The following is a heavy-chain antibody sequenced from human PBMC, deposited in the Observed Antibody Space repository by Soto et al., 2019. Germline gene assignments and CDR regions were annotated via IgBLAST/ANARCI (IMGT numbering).Heavy chain of an antibody. Sequence: QVQLVQSGAEVKKPGSSVKVSCKASGGTFSSYAISWVRQAPGQGLEWMGGIIPIFGTANYAQKFQGRVTITADESTSTAYMELGSLGSEDTAVDNCAMTVLVPADSTGMYVWGKGTTVTFSS. CDR3: AMTVLVPADSTGMYV. D-gene: IGHD2-2*01. CDR2: IIPIFGTA. J-gene: IGHJ6*04. V-gene: IGHV1-69*12. CDR1: GGTFSSYA.